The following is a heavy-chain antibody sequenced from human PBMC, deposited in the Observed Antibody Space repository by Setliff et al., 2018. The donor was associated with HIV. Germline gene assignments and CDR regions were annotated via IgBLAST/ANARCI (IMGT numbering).Heavy chain of an antibody. Sequence: SETLSLTCTVSGGSISTYYWTWIRQPPGKGLEWIGYIYTSGSTRYNPSLKSRLTISLDTSKNQFSLKLSSVTAADTAVYYCARQERYCTSADCYRYFNYGGQGTLVTVSS. CDR1: GGSISTYY. D-gene: IGHD2-2*02. V-gene: IGHV4-4*09. J-gene: IGHJ4*02. CDR3: ARQERYCTSADCYRYFNY. CDR2: IYTSGST.